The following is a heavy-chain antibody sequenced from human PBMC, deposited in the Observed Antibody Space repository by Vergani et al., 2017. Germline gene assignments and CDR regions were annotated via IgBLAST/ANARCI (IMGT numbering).Heavy chain of an antibody. J-gene: IGHJ4*02. CDR1: GGSFSGYY. Sequence: QVQLQQWGAGLLKPSETLYLTCAVYGGSFSGYYWSWIRQPPGTGLEWIGKINHSVSTNYNPSLKSRVTISVDTSKNQFSLKLCSVTAADTAVYYCARVPRGTSWAAGRSWPDYWGQGTLVTVSS. D-gene: IGHD2-2*01. CDR2: INHSVST. CDR3: ARVPRGTSWAAGRSWPDY. V-gene: IGHV4-34*01.